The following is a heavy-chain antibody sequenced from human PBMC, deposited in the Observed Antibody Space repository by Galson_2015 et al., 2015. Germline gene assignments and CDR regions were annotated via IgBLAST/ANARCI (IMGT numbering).Heavy chain of an antibody. CDR1: GFTFDDYA. D-gene: IGHD2-2*01. J-gene: IGHJ4*02. V-gene: IGHV3-9*01. CDR2: ISWNSGCI. Sequence: SLRLSCAASGFTFDDYAMHWVRQAPGKGLEWVSGISWNSGCIGYADSVKGRFTISRDNAENSLYLQMNSLRPEDTALYYCAKDGATSFYYFDYWGQGTLVTVSS. CDR3: AKDGATSFYYFDY.